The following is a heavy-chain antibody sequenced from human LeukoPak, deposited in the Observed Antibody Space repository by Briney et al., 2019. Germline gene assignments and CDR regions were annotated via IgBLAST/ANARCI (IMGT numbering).Heavy chain of an antibody. J-gene: IGHJ4*02. CDR2: IIPIFGTA. Sequence: SVKVSCKASGGTFSCYAIRWVRQAPGQGLEWMGGIIPIFGTANYAQKFQGRVTITADESTSTAYMELSRLRSDDPAVYYCARGLRAARPFDYWGQGTLVTVSS. V-gene: IGHV1-69*13. CDR3: ARGLRAARPFDY. D-gene: IGHD6-6*01. CDR1: GGTFSCYA.